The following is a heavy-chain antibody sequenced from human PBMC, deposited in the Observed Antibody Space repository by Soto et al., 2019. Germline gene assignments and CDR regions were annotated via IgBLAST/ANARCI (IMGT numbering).Heavy chain of an antibody. V-gene: IGHV3-73*01. J-gene: IGHJ6*02. CDR1: GFTFSGSA. CDR2: IRSKANSYAT. Sequence: PVGSLRLSCAASGFTFSGSAMHWVRQASGKGLEWVGRIRSKANSYATAYAASVKGRFTISRDDSKNTAYLQMNSLKTEDTAVYYCTRHVSDYYYYYGMDVWGQGTTVTVSS. CDR3: TRHVSDYYYYYGMDV.